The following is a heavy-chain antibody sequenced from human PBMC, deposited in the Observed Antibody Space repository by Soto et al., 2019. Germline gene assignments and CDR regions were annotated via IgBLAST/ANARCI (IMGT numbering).Heavy chain of an antibody. J-gene: IGHJ6*02. D-gene: IGHD3-22*01. Sequence: QVQLVQSGAEVKKPGSSVKVSCKAPGGIFSSYVINWVRQAPGQGLEWMGGFNPILKTADHAQTFQGRVTITADEXXSXAXXWPRCLNTDLSRLSMGARCGRSSDDSRDSCHTMYVWGQGTTVTVSS. CDR3: ARCGRSSDDSRDSCHTMYV. CDR2: FNPILKTA. CDR1: GGIFSSYV. V-gene: IGHV1-69*11.